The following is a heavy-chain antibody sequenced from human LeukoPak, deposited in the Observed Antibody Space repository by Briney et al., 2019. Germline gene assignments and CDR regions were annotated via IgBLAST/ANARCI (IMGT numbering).Heavy chain of an antibody. D-gene: IGHD6-13*01. J-gene: IGHJ4*02. V-gene: IGHV1-8*01. Sequence: ASVKVSCKASGYTFTSYDINWVRQATGQGLEWMGWMNPNSGNTGYAQKFQGRVTMTRNTSISTAYMELSRLRSDDTAVYYCARDPRDIAAAGTCDYWGQGTLVTVSS. CDR2: MNPNSGNT. CDR3: ARDPRDIAAAGTCDY. CDR1: GYTFTSYD.